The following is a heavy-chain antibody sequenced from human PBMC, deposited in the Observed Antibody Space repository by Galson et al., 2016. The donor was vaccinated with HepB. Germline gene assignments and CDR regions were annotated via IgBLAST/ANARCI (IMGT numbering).Heavy chain of an antibody. CDR3: ARDCTGGTCKFAGYDSFDI. J-gene: IGHJ3*02. CDR1: GGSISSTTNW. CDR2: IYHSGDT. V-gene: IGHV4-4*02. Sequence: ETLSLTCTVSGGSISSTTNWWSWVRQSPGQGLEWIGEIYHSGDTNYNPSLKSRATISVDTSRNQFSLSLSSVTAADTAVYYCARDCTGGTCKFAGYDSFDIWGQGTTVTVSS. D-gene: IGHD2-8*02.